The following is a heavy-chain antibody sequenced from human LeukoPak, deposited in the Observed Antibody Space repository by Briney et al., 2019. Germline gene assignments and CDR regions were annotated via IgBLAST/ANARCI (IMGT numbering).Heavy chain of an antibody. V-gene: IGHV4-59*01. CDR1: GGSITSYY. CDR2: IYHSGTT. CDR3: ARKAPYSPGYSQD. Sequence: SETLSLTCTVSGGSITSYYWTWIRQPPGKGLEWIGYIYHSGTTNYNPSLKSRVTISVDTSKNQFSLKLSSVTAADTAVYYCARKAPYSPGYSQDWGQGTLVTVSS. D-gene: IGHD2-21*01. J-gene: IGHJ1*01.